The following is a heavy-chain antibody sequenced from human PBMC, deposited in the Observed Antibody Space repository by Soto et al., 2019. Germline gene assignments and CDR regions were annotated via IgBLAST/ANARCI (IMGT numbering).Heavy chain of an antibody. D-gene: IGHD3-16*01. J-gene: IGHJ4*02. CDR1: VYTFTSYD. CDR2: MNPNSGNT. V-gene: IGHV1-8*01. Sequence: SVKVSCTASVYTFTSYDINWVRQATGQGLEWMGWMNPNSGNTGYAQKFQGRVTMTRNTSISTAYMELSSLRSEDTAVYYCARGEDYVWGSYNYWGQGTLVTVSS. CDR3: ARGEDYVWGSYNY.